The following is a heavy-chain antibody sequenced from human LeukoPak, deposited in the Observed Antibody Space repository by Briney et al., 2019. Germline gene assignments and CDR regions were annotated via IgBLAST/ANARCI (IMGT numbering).Heavy chain of an antibody. J-gene: IGHJ6*03. CDR3: AKAKGHGYSNSLYMDV. Sequence: WGTLRRSCAASGFTFSNYSRNWLGQAPGKGLNLVSYINRSNTTIYYAESVKGRFTISRDNSKIYLYLQMNSLRTEDTALYYCAKAKGHGYSNSLYMDVWGKGTTLSVSS. CDR1: GFTFSNYS. V-gene: IGHV3-48*04. D-gene: IGHD4-11*01. CDR2: INRSNTTI.